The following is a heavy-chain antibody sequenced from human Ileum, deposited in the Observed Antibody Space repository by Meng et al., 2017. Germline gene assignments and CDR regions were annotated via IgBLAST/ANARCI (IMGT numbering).Heavy chain of an antibody. V-gene: IGHV7-4-1*02. CDR1: GYTFTSYA. D-gene: IGHD5-18*01. J-gene: IGHJ4*02. Sequence: VQLVQSGCDLKKPVVSVKVSCKASGYTFTSYAINWVRQAPGQGLEWMGWIKTNTGNPTYAQGFTGRFVFSLDTSVSTAYLQISSLKAEDTAVYYCARGDSYGYVGIDYWGQGTLVTVSS. CDR3: ARGDSYGYVGIDY. CDR2: IKTNTGNP.